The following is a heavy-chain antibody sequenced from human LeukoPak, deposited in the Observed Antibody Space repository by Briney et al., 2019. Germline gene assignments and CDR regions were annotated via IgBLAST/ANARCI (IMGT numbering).Heavy chain of an antibody. CDR2: IRYDGSNK. CDR3: ARYSSSSFDY. CDR1: GFTFSSYG. D-gene: IGHD6-6*01. Sequence: GGSLRLSCAASGFTFSSYGMHWVRQAPGKGLEWVAFIRYDGSNKYYADSVKGRFTISRDNAKNSLYLQMNSLSAEDTAVYYCARYSSSSFDYWGQGTLVTVSS. V-gene: IGHV3-30*02. J-gene: IGHJ4*02.